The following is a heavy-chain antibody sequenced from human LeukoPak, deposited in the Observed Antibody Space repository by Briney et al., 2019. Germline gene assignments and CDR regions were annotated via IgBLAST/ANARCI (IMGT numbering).Heavy chain of an antibody. D-gene: IGHD1-26*01. CDR1: GFTFSSYT. CDR2: HTASAGRT. V-gene: IGHV3-23*01. CDR3: AKGAFTPQPLRQTVGIEGAPGVDH. Sequence: PGGSLRLSCAASGFTFSSYTMSWVRRAPGKGLEWVSAHTASAGRTYYADSVKGRFTISRDNSKNTLYLQMNSLRAEDTAVYYCAKGAFTPQPLRQTVGIEGAPGVDHWGQGTLVAVSS. J-gene: IGHJ4*02.